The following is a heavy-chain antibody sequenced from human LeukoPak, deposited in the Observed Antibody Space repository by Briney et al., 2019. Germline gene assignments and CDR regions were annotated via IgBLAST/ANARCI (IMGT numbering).Heavy chain of an antibody. J-gene: IGHJ4*02. Sequence: GGSLRLSCAASGITFGSYAMSWVRQAPGKGLEWVSGISGSGGAYYADSVKGRFTISRDNSMNTLYLQMNSLRAEDTAVYYCAKDRKSGNYCYFDYWGQGTLATVSS. V-gene: IGHV3-23*01. CDR1: GITFGSYA. D-gene: IGHD1-7*01. CDR2: ISGSGGA. CDR3: AKDRKSGNYCYFDY.